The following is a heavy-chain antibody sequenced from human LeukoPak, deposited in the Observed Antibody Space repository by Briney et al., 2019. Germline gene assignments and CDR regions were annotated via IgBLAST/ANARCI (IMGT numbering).Heavy chain of an antibody. CDR3: ARHPLDY. Sequence: SETLSLTCTVSGGSISSGSYYWSWIRQPAGKGLEWIGRIYTSGSTNYNPSLKSRVTISVDTSKNQFSLKLSSVTAADTAFYYCARHPLDYWGQGTLVTVSS. J-gene: IGHJ4*02. CDR1: GGSISSGSYY. V-gene: IGHV4-61*02. CDR2: IYTSGST.